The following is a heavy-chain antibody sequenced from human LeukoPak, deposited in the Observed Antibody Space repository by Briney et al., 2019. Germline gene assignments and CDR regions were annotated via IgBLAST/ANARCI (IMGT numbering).Heavy chain of an antibody. CDR1: GGTFSSYA. CDR3: ARDSGYDVGAMAYFDY. CDR2: IIPIFGTA. J-gene: IGHJ4*02. D-gene: IGHD5-12*01. V-gene: IGHV1-69*05. Sequence: SVKVSCKASGGTFSSYAISWVRQAPGQGLEWMGGIIPIFGTANYAQKSQGRVTITTDESTGTAYMELSSLRSEDTAVYYCARDSGYDVGAMAYFDYWGQGTLVTVSS.